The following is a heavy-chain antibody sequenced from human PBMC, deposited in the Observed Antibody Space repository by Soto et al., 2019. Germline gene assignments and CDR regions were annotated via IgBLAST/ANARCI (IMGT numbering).Heavy chain of an antibody. CDR3: AKDGYSSGWYRADYYYGMDV. CDR1: GFTFSSYG. CDR2: ISYDGSNK. J-gene: IGHJ6*02. Sequence: GSLRLSCAASGFTFSSYGMHWVRQAPGKGLEWVAVISYDGSNKYYADSVKGRFTISRDNSKNTLYLQMNSLRAEDTAVYYCAKDGYSSGWYRADYYYGMDVWGQGTTVTVSS. V-gene: IGHV3-30*18. D-gene: IGHD6-19*01.